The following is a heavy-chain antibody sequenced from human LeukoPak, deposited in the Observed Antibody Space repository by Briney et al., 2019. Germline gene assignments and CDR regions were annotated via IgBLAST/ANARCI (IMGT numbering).Heavy chain of an antibody. CDR1: GFTFSSYG. CDR2: IRYDGSNK. D-gene: IGHD5-24*01. CDR3: AKDRRGDYYYYMDV. J-gene: IGHJ6*03. V-gene: IGHV3-30*02. Sequence: GGSLRLSCAASGFTFSSYGMHWVRQAPGKGLEWVAFIRYDGSNKYYADSVKGRFTISRDNSKNTLYLQMNSLRAKDTAVYYCAKDRRGDYYYYMDVWGKGTTVTVSS.